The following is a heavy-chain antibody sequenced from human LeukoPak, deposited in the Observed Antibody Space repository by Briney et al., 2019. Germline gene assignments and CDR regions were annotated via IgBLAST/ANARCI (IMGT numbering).Heavy chain of an antibody. D-gene: IGHD6-6*01. CDR1: GFTFSNYA. J-gene: IGHJ4*02. Sequence: GGSLRLSCAASGFTFSNYAMTWVRQAPGKGPECVSGVSNTGSSTYYADSVKGRFTISRDNSKNTLILQMNSLRAEDTAVYYCAKDSSSDYWGQGTLVTVSS. CDR3: AKDSSSDY. V-gene: IGHV3-23*01. CDR2: VSNTGSST.